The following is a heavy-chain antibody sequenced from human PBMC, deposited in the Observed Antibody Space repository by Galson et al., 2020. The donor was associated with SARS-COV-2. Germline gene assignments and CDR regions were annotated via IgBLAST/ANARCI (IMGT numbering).Heavy chain of an antibody. D-gene: IGHD6-13*01. CDR3: ARPLSGSSWHSFNS. V-gene: IGHV3-7*01. J-gene: IGHJ4*02. Sequence: GGSLRLSCAASGFTFSTYWMAWVRQAPGKGLEWVANIKQDGSAKFYVDSVKGRFIISRDNAKDSLSLQMNALRAEDTAVYYCARPLSGSSWHSFNSWGQGTLVTVSS. CDR2: IKQDGSAK. CDR1: GFTFSTYW.